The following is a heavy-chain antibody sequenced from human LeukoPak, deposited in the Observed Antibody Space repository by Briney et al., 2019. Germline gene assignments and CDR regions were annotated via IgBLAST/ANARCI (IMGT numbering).Heavy chain of an antibody. Sequence: GASVKVSCKASGGTFSSYAISWVRQAPGQGLEWMGGIIPIFGTANYAQKFQGRVTITADKSTSTAYMELSSLRAEDTAVYYCARSGKGFWEWRSPHNWFDPGGKGTLVTVSS. V-gene: IGHV1-69*06. CDR2: IIPIFGTA. CDR3: ARSGKGFWEWRSPHNWFDP. J-gene: IGHJ5*02. CDR1: GGTFSSYA. D-gene: IGHD3-3*01.